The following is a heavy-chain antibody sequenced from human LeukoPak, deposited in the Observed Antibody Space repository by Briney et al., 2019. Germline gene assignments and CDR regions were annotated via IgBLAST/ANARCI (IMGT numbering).Heavy chain of an antibody. V-gene: IGHV4-39*01. CDR2: IYYSGST. CDR3: ARPVIAAAGKDAVDI. CDR1: GGSISSSSYY. Sequence: PSETLSLTCTVSGGSISSSSYYWGWIRQPPGKGLEWIGSIYYSGSTYYNPSLKSRVTISVDTSKNQFSLKLSSVTAADTAVYYCARPVIAAAGKDAVDIWGQGTMVTVSS. J-gene: IGHJ3*02. D-gene: IGHD6-13*01.